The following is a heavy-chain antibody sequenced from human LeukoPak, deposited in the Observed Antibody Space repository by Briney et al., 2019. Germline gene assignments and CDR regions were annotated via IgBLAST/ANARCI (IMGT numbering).Heavy chain of an antibody. V-gene: IGHV4-59*08. Sequence: PSETLTLTCTVSGGFFSQYYWTWIRQPPGKGLEWIGYIYYSGSTNYNPSFKSRDAISVDTSKNQFPLKENSVTAADTAVYYCARGGTAKGHFDYWGQGTLVTVSS. D-gene: IGHD6-13*01. CDR3: ARGGTAKGHFDY. CDR1: GGFFSQYY. J-gene: IGHJ4*02. CDR2: IYYSGST.